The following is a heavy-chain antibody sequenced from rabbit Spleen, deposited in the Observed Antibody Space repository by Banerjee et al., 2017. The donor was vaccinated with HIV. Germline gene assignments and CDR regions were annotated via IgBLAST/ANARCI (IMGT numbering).Heavy chain of an antibody. CDR2: IDAGSSGFT. CDR1: GLDFSSNYY. D-gene: IGHD1-1*01. J-gene: IGHJ6*01. V-gene: IGHV1S40*01. CDR3: ARDTSSSFSSYGMDL. Sequence: QSLEESGGGLVKPGASLTLPCTASGLDFSSNYYMCWVRQAPGKGLEWIACIDAGSSGFTYHASRAKGRFTISKTSSTTVTLQMTRLTAADTATYFCARDTSSSFSSYGMDLWGQGTLVTVS.